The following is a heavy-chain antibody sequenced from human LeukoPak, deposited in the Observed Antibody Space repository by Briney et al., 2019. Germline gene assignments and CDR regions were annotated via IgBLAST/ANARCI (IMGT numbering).Heavy chain of an antibody. V-gene: IGHV4-31*03. CDR2: IYYSGST. CDR3: ARAMDSSGWYGLYNWFDP. J-gene: IGHJ5*02. D-gene: IGHD6-19*01. CDR1: GSSISSGGYY. Sequence: PSETLSLTCTVSGSSISSGGYYWSWIRQHPGKGLEWIGYIYYSGSTYYNPSLKSRVTISVDTSKNQFSLKLSSVTAADTAVYYCARAMDSSGWYGLYNWFDPWGQGTLVTVSS.